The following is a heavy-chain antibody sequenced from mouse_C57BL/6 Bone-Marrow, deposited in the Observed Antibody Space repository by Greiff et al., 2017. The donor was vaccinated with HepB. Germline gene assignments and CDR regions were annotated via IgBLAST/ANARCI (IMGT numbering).Heavy chain of an antibody. CDR1: GFTFSSYA. D-gene: IGHD2-4*01. CDR2: ISDGGSYT. J-gene: IGHJ3*01. Sequence: DVMLVESGGGLVKPGGSLKLSCAASGFTFSSYAMSWVRQTPEKRLEWVATISDGGSYTYYPDNVKGRFTISRDNAKNNLYLQMSHLKSEDTAMYYCARGGLRPSWFAYWGQGTLVTVSA. V-gene: IGHV5-4*03. CDR3: ARGGLRPSWFAY.